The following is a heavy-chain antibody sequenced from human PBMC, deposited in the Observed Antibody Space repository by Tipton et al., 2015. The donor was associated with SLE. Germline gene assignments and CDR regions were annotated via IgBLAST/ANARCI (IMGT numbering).Heavy chain of an antibody. CDR3: AARNLRLRGATPEFDY. CDR1: GFTFSTSA. J-gene: IGHJ4*02. Sequence: QLVQSGAEVKKPGTSVKLSCKASGFTFSTSAMQWVRQARGQRLEWIGWIVVASGSRNYAQKFQERVTITRDMSTSTAYMELSSLRSDDTAVYYCAARNLRLRGATPEFDYWGQGTLVTVSS. D-gene: IGHD5/OR15-5a*01. V-gene: IGHV1-58*02. CDR2: IVVASGSR.